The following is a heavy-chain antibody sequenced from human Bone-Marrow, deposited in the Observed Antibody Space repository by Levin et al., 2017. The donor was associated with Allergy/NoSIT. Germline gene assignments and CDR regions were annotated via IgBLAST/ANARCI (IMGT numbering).Heavy chain of an antibody. Sequence: GGSLRLSCVASSGINFGSHDMSWVRQAPGEGLEWVAAINARGGSTYYADSVKGRFTISKDNSKDTLYLDMKSLRAGDTALYYCAVNSRFWSGDFDYWGKGTLVSVSS. D-gene: IGHD3-3*01. J-gene: IGHJ4*02. CDR1: GINFGSHD. CDR3: AVNSRFWSGDFDY. CDR2: INARGGST. V-gene: IGHV3-23*01.